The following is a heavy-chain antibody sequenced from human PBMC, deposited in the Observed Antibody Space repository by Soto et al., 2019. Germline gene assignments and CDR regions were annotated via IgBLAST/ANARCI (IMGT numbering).Heavy chain of an antibody. Sequence: QLQLQESGPGLVKPSETLSLTCTVSGGSISSSSYNWGWIRQPPGKGLEWIASISYSGSTYYNPSLKIRVTISVATSETQFSPLLRSVTGADTAVYFSTRRGVVGGRSFSYFVLWCRGTLLSVPS. J-gene: IGHJ2*01. D-gene: IGHD3-3*01. CDR1: GGSISSSSYN. CDR2: ISYSGST. CDR3: TRRGVVGGRSFSYFVL. V-gene: IGHV4-39*01.